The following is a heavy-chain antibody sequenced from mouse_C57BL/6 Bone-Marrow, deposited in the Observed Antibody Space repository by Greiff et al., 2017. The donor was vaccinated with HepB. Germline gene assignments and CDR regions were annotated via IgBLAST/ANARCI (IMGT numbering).Heavy chain of an antibody. CDR2: INSDGGST. D-gene: IGHD2-4*01. Sequence: DVHLVESGGGLVQPGESLKLSCESNEYEFPSHDMSWVRKTPEKRLELVAAINSDGGSTYYPDTMERRFIISRDNTKKTLYLQMSSLRSEDTALYYCASSYDYDVPLYFDYWGQGTTLTVSS. CDR1: EYEFPSHD. J-gene: IGHJ2*01. V-gene: IGHV5-2*01. CDR3: ASSYDYDVPLYFDY.